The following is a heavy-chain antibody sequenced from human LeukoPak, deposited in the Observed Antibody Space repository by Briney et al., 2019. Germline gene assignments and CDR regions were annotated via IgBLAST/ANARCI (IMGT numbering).Heavy chain of an antibody. D-gene: IGHD3-10*01. J-gene: IGHJ5*02. V-gene: IGHV1-8*02. Sequence: ASVKVSCTASGHIFTVDSIHWVRQATGQGLEWMGWMNPNSGNTGYAQKFQGRVTMTRNTSISTAYMELSSLRSEDTAVYYCARENRFGELLGWFDPWGQGTLVTVSS. CDR2: MNPNSGNT. CDR3: ARENRFGELLGWFDP. CDR1: GHIFTVDS.